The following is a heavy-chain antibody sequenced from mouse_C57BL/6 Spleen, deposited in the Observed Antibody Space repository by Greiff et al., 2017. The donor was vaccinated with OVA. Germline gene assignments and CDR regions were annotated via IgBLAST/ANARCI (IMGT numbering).Heavy chain of an antibody. Sequence: EVQLQQSGGGLVKPGGSLKLSCAASGFTFSDYGMHWVRQAPGKGLEWVAYISSGSSTIYYADTVKGRFTISRDNAKNTLFLQMTSLRSEDTAMYYCARVGSRWYFDAWGTGTTVTVSS. V-gene: IGHV5-17*01. CDR1: GFTFSDYG. CDR3: ARVGSRWYFDA. D-gene: IGHD1-1*01. CDR2: ISSGSSTI. J-gene: IGHJ1*03.